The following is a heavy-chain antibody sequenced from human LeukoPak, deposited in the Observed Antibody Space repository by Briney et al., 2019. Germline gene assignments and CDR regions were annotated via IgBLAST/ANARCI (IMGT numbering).Heavy chain of an antibody. CDR2: MKQDGIQK. V-gene: IGHV3-7*05. J-gene: IGHJ4*02. CDR3: ARFRGTGFDY. Sequence: GGSLRLSCAASGFTFSSYGMHWVRQAPGKGLEWVANMKQDGIQKYYVDSVKGRFTISRDNAKNSVYLQMNSLRAEDTGVYYCARFRGTGFDYWGQGTLVTVSS. CDR1: GFTFSSYG. D-gene: IGHD1-1*01.